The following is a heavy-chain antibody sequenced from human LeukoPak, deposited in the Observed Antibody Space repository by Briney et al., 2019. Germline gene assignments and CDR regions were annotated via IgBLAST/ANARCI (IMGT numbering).Heavy chain of an antibody. J-gene: IGHJ4*02. Sequence: GGSLRLSCAASGLTVSSDYMSWVRQAPGKGLEWVSVIYSGGSTAYADSVKGRFTISRDNSKNTLYLQLNSLRVEDTAVFYCARDPGGAKFDYWGQGTLVTVSS. CDR1: GLTVSSDY. CDR3: ARDPGGAKFDY. CDR2: IYSGGST. D-gene: IGHD4/OR15-4a*01. V-gene: IGHV3-53*01.